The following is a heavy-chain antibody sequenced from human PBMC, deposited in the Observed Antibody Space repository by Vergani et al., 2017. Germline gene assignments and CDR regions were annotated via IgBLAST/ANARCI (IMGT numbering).Heavy chain of an antibody. CDR3: ASKRGACRAAYCHSYDF. J-gene: IGHJ4*02. D-gene: IGHD2-15*01. CDR2: MDYSGST. Sequence: QVQLQESGPGLVKPSVTLSLTCTVSGDSVISTDYHWGRIRQPPGKGLEWIGSMDYSGSTSYNPSLESRISISFETPKNQFSLRLTSVTAADTAVYYCASKRGACRAAYCHSYDFWGPGTLVGVSS. V-gene: IGHV4-39*01. CDR1: GDSVISTDYH.